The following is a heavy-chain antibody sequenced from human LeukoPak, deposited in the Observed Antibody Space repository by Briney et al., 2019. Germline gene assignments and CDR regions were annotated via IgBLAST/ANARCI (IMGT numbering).Heavy chain of an antibody. CDR3: ASEGVGVVPDRNWFDP. V-gene: IGHV4-61*02. D-gene: IGHD2-2*01. CDR1: GGSISSGSYY. CDR2: IYTSGST. J-gene: IGHJ5*02. Sequence: SQTLSLTCTVSGGSISSGSYYWSWIRQLAGKGLEWIGRIYTSGSTNYNPSLESRVTISVDTSKNQFSLKLSSVTAADTAVYYCASEGVGVVPDRNWFDPWGQGTLVTVSS.